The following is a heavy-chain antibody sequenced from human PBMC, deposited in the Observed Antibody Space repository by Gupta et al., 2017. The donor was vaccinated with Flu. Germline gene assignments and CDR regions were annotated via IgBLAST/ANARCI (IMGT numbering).Heavy chain of an antibody. CDR2: ISSSGCAA. Sequence: EIQLLESGGGLVQPGGSLRLSCRASGFTFSSYAMSWVRQAQGKGLEWVSVISSSGCAAYYTDSGKDTFTISRDNSLDTLYLQMNSLRAEDTAVYFCAKDQVARDYIAVADAMDSWGQGTLVTVSS. V-gene: IGHV3-23*01. CDR3: AKDQVARDYIAVADAMDS. D-gene: IGHD6-19*01. CDR1: GFTFSSYA. J-gene: IGHJ4*02.